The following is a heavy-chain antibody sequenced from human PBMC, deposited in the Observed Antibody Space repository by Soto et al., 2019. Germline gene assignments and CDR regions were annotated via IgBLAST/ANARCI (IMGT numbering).Heavy chain of an antibody. CDR2: IRYDGVNK. CDR1: GFSFSSYA. Sequence: GGSLRLSCAASGFSFSSYAMHWFRQAPGKGLEWVAVIRYDGVNKYYADSVKGRFTISRDNSNNTLYVQMNSLKAEDTAVYYCVRDPYLPAAGRLSSLHYWGPGTLVTVSS. D-gene: IGHD2-2*01. J-gene: IGHJ4*02. CDR3: VRDPYLPAAGRLSSLHY. V-gene: IGHV3-33*01.